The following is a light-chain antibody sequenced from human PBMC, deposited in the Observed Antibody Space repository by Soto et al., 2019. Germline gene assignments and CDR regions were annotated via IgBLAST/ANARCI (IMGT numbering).Light chain of an antibody. V-gene: IGLV2-14*01. CDR3: SSNTSSSTLV. CDR2: EVS. J-gene: IGLJ2*01. CDR1: SSDVGGYNH. Sequence: QSVLTQPASVSGSPGQSITISCTGTSSDVGGYNHVSWYQHHPGKAPKLMIYEVSNRPSGVSDRFSGSKSGNTASLTISGLQAEDEADYYCSSNTSSSTLVFGLGTKLTVL.